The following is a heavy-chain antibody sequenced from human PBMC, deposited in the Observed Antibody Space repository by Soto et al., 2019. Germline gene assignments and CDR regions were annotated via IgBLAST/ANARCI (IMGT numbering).Heavy chain of an antibody. CDR3: AREVPGLREVNRNWFDP. CDR1: GGSISSGDYY. CDR2: IYYSGST. Sequence: SETLSLTCTVSGGSISSGDYYWSWIRQPPGKGLEWIGYIYYSGSTHYNPSLKSRVTISVDTSKNQFSLRLTYVTAADTGIYYCAREVPGLREVNRNWFDPWGQGTLVTVSS. J-gene: IGHJ5*02. D-gene: IGHD3-10*01. V-gene: IGHV4-30-4*01.